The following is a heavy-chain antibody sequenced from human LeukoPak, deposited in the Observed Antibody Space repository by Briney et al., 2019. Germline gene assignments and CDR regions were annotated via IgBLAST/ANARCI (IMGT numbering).Heavy chain of an antibody. CDR3: ARRATGTDYYYYYMDV. V-gene: IGHV4-4*07. D-gene: IGHD1-1*01. J-gene: IGHJ6*03. CDR1: GGSISSYY. CDR2: IYTSGST. Sequence: SETLSLTCTVSGGSISSYYWSWIRQPAGKGLEWIGRIYTSGSTNYNPSLKSRVTISVDTSKNQFSLKLSSVTAADTAVYYCARRATGTDYYYYYMDVWGKGTTVTVSS.